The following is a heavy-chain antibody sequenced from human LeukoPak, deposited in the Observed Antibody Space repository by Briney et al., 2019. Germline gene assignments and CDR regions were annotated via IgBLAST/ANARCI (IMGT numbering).Heavy chain of an antibody. Sequence: GGSLSRSCAASGFTFSSYAMHWVRQAPGKGLEGVVGISYDGSNKYYAHPGKGPCTTSRDKSKNTLYLRMTRLRAEAPAVYYCAGGAFHKWNDGWFDPWGQGTLVTVPS. CDR2: ISYDGSNK. CDR1: GFTFSSYA. J-gene: IGHJ5*02. CDR3: AGGAFHKWNDGWFDP. D-gene: IGHD1-20*01. V-gene: IGHV3-30-3*01.